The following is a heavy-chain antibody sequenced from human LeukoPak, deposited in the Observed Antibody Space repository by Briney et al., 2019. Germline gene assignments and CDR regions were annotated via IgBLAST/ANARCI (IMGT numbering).Heavy chain of an antibody. D-gene: IGHD2-2*01. V-gene: IGHV1-46*01. CDR1: GYRFTRYD. CDR3: ARDGPTAAPFDY. CDR2: INPSGGST. J-gene: IGHJ4*02. Sequence: ASVKVSCKASGYRFTRYDMHWVRQAPGQGLEWMGIINPSGGSTSYAQRFQGRVAMTRDTSTTTVYMEVNSLTSEDTAVYFCARDGPTAAPFDYWGQGTLVTVSS.